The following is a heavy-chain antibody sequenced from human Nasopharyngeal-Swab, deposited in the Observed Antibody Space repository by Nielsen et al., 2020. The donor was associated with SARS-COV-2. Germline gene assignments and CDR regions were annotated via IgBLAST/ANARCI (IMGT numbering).Heavy chain of an antibody. Sequence: GESLKISCAASGFTVSSNYMSWVRQAPGKGLEWVSVIYSGGSTYYADSVKGRFTISRDNSKNTLYLQMNSLRAEDTAVYYCASHCSGGSCYSLSPGSILDYWGQGTLVTVSS. CDR1: GFTVSSNY. J-gene: IGHJ4*02. D-gene: IGHD2-15*01. V-gene: IGHV3-53*01. CDR3: ASHCSGGSCYSLSPGSILDY. CDR2: IYSGGST.